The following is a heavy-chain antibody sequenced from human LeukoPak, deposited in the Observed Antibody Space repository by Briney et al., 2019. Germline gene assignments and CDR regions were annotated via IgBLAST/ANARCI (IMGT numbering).Heavy chain of an antibody. D-gene: IGHD2-21*01. J-gene: IGHJ4*02. V-gene: IGHV4-59*08. Sequence: SGTLSLTCTVSGGSISSYYWSWLRQPPGKGLEWIGYIYYSGSTNYNPSLKSRVTISVDTPKNQFSLKLSSVTAADTAVYYCARLGSARLFRLFDYWGRGTLVTVSS. CDR3: ARLGSARLFRLFDY. CDR1: GGSISSYY. CDR2: IYYSGST.